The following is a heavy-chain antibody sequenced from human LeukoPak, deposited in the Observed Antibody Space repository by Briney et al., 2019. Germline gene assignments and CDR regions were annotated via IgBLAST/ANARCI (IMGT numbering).Heavy chain of an antibody. CDR3: ARHKDGSWYDAFDY. CDR2: IYTSGST. CDR1: GASISSYY. Sequence: SETLSLTCTVSGASISSYYWSWIRQPPGKGLEWIGYIYTSGSTKNNPALKSRVTLSVDTSKNQFSLKLRSVTAADTAVYYCARHKDGSWYDAFDYWGQGNLVTVSS. D-gene: IGHD6-13*01. V-gene: IGHV4-4*09. J-gene: IGHJ4*02.